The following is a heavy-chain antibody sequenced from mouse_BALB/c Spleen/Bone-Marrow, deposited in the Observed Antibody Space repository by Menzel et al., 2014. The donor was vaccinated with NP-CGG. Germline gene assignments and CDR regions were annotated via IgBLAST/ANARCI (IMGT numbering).Heavy chain of an antibody. V-gene: IGHV5-9-3*01. Sequence: EVQVVESGGDLVKPGGSLKLSCAASGFTFSSYAMSWVRQTPEKRLEWVAAISSGGSYTYYPDSVKGRFTISRDNAKNTLYLQMSSLRSEDTAMYYCARHGGKGYAMDYWGQGTSVTVSS. D-gene: IGHD2-1*01. J-gene: IGHJ4*01. CDR3: ARHGGKGYAMDY. CDR1: GFTFSSYA. CDR2: ISSGGSYT.